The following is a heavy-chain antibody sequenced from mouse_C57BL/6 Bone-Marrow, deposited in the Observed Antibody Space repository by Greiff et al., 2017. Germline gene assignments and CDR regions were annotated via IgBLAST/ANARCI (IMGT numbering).Heavy chain of an antibody. D-gene: IGHD1-1*01. CDR2: IHPNSGST. CDR1: GYTFTSYW. Sequence: VQLQQSGAELVKPGASVKLSCKASGYTFTSYWMHWVKQRPGQGLEWIGMIHPNSGSTNYNEKFKSKATLTVDKSSSTAYMQLSSLTSEDSAVYYCARSPYYYYGSSYDAMDYWGQGTSVTVSS. J-gene: IGHJ4*01. V-gene: IGHV1-64*01. CDR3: ARSPYYYYGSSYDAMDY.